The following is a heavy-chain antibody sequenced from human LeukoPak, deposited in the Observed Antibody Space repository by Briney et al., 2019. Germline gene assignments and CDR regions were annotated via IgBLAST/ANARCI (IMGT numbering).Heavy chain of an antibody. CDR2: VDPEDGET. Sequence: GASVKVSCKVSGYTFTDYYMHWVQQAPGKGLEWMGLVDPEDGETIYAEKFQGRVTITADTSTDTAYMELSSLRFEDTAVYYCATASTTVNDAFDIWGQGTMVTVSS. J-gene: IGHJ3*02. D-gene: IGHD4-17*01. CDR3: ATASTTVNDAFDI. V-gene: IGHV1-69-2*01. CDR1: GYTFTDYY.